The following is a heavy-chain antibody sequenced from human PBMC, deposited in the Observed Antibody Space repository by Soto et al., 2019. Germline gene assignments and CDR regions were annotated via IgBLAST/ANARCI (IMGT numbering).Heavy chain of an antibody. D-gene: IGHD6-19*01. CDR1: GYTFTDYY. CDR3: ARDGSSDWLTWFDP. CDR2: ISPSGGST. J-gene: IGHJ5*02. Sequence: QVQLVQSGAEVKMPGASVKVSCKASGYTFTDYYMHWVRQAPGQGLEWMGIISPSGGSTYAQKFQGRVTVTRDTSTSTVYMELSSLRSEDTAVYYCARDGSSDWLTWFDPWGQGTLVTVSS. V-gene: IGHV1-46*01.